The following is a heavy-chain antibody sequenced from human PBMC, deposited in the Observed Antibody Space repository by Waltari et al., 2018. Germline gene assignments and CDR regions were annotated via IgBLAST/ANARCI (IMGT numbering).Heavy chain of an antibody. D-gene: IGHD2-15*01. Sequence: DVQLVESGGGLVQPGGSLSPSCAASGFTFRTYWVHWVRQPPGKGLVWVSRINSGGSTTNYADSVRGRFTISRDNTKNTLYLQMNSLGAEDTAVYYCAGGPSDGTSGLWPYWGQGTLVTVSS. V-gene: IGHV3-74*01. J-gene: IGHJ4*02. CDR1: GFTFRTYW. CDR2: INSGGSTT. CDR3: AGGPSDGTSGLWPY.